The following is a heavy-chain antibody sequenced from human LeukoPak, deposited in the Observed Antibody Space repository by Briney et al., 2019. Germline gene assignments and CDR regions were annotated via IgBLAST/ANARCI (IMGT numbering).Heavy chain of an antibody. CDR1: GFTFSSYA. J-gene: IGHJ3*02. CDR3: AKDLYGGYSGSYWEAFDI. CDR2: ISGSGGST. D-gene: IGHD1-26*01. V-gene: IGHV3-23*01. Sequence: PGRSLRLSCAASGFTFSSYAMHWVRQAPGKGLERVSAISGSGGSTYYADSVKGRFTISRDNSKNTLYLQMNSLRAEDTAVYYCAKDLYGGYSGSYWEAFDIWGQGTMVTVSS.